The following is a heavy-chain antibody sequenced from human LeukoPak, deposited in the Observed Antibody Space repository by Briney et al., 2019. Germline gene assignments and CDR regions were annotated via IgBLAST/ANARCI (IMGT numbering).Heavy chain of an antibody. CDR3: ARYGGNSLNFDY. CDR1: GGSISSGSYY. V-gene: IGHV4-61*02. CDR2: IYTSGST. D-gene: IGHD4-23*01. Sequence: SETLSLTCTVSGGSISSGSYYWSWIRQPAGKGLEWIGRIYTSGSTNYNPSLKSRVTISVDTSKNQFSLKLSSVTAADTAVYYCARYGGNSLNFDYWGQGTLVTVSS. J-gene: IGHJ4*02.